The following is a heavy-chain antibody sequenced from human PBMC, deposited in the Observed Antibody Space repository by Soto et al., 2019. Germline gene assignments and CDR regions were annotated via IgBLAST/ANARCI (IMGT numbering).Heavy chain of an antibody. J-gene: IGHJ4*02. CDR1: GGSFSGFY. Sequence: PSETLSLTCAVHGGSFSGFYWTWIRQPPGKGLEWIGDFNHSGNTNYNPSLKSRVTISVDTSKNQVFLNLTSVTAADTAMYYCARHHVRGRTIAGLAEFWGQGSLVTVCS. D-gene: IGHD2-15*01. CDR2: FNHSGNT. CDR3: ARHHVRGRTIAGLAEF. V-gene: IGHV4-34*01.